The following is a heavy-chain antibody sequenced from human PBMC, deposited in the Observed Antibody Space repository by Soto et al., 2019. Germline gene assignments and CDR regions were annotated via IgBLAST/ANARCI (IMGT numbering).Heavy chain of an antibody. CDR3: ARSGSYYFDY. V-gene: IGHV3-33*01. Sequence: QVQLVDSGGGVVQPGSSLRLSCAASGFTFSSYGLHWVRQAPGKGLEWVAVIWYDGSNKYYADSVKGRFTISRDNSKNTMYLQMNSLRAEDTAVYYCARSGSYYFDYWGQGTLVTVSS. J-gene: IGHJ4*02. CDR1: GFTFSSYG. D-gene: IGHD1-26*01. CDR2: IWYDGSNK.